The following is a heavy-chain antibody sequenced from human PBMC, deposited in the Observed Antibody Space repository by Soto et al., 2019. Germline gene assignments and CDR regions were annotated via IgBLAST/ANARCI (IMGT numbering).Heavy chain of an antibody. CDR2: IYYSGST. CDR3: ARGDGDYVAE. D-gene: IGHD4-17*01. J-gene: IGHJ4*02. CDR1: GGSISSGDYY. V-gene: IGHV4-30-4*01. Sequence: SEALSLTCTVYGGSISSGDYYWSWIRQPPGKGLEWIGYIYYSGSTYYNPSLKSRVTISVDTSKNQFSLKLSSVTAADTAVYYCARGDGDYVAEWGQGTLVTVSS.